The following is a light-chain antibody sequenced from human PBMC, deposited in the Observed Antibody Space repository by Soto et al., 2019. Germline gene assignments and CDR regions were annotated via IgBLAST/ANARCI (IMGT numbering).Light chain of an antibody. CDR1: SSDVGGYNY. Sequence: QSVLTQPPSASGSPGQSVTISCIGTSSDVGGYNYVSWYQQHPGKAPKLMIYDVSKRPSGVPDRFSGSKSGNTASLTISGLQAEDEADYYCCSYAGSYPYVFGTGTKLTVL. CDR2: DVS. J-gene: IGLJ1*01. CDR3: CSYAGSYPYV. V-gene: IGLV2-11*01.